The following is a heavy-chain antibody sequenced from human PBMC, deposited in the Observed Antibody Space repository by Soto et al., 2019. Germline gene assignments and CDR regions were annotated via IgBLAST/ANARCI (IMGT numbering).Heavy chain of an antibody. CDR2: IWYDGSNK. CDR3: ARDGIGGMDV. CDR1: GFTFSSYG. Sequence: QVQLVESGGGVVQPGRSQRLSCAASGFTFSSYGMHWVRQAPGKGLEWVAVIWYDGSNKYYADSVKGRFTISRDNSKNTLYLQMNSLRAEDTAVYYCARDGIGGMDVWGQGTTVTVSS. J-gene: IGHJ6*02. D-gene: IGHD1-26*01. V-gene: IGHV3-33*01.